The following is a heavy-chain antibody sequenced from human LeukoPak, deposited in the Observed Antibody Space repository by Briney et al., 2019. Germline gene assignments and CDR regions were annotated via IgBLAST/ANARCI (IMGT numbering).Heavy chain of an antibody. D-gene: IGHD1-26*01. CDR1: GYTFSIYN. J-gene: IGHJ4*02. CDR2: IIPIFGTA. Sequence: SVKVSCKASGYTFSIYNMHWVRQAPGQGLEWMGGIIPIFGTANYAQKFQGRVTITADESTSTAYMELSSLRSEDTAVYYCAKRWKWDPLFDYWGQGTLVTVSS. V-gene: IGHV1-69*13. CDR3: AKRWKWDPLFDY.